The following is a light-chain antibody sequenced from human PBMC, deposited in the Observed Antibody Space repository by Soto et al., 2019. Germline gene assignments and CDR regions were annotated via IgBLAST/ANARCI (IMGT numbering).Light chain of an antibody. CDR3: QQYTTSSWT. Sequence: ETVLTQSPGTLSLSPGERATLSCRASQSVTNNYLAWYQQKPGQAPRLLIYGISSRATGIPDRFSGSGSGTDFTLTISRLEPEDFAVYYCQQYTTSSWTFGQGTKVDI. V-gene: IGKV3-20*01. J-gene: IGKJ1*01. CDR1: QSVTNNY. CDR2: GIS.